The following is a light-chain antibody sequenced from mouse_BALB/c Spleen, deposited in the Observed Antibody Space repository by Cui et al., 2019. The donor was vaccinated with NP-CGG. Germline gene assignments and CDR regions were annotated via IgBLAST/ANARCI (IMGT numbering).Light chain of an antibody. CDR2: GTN. V-gene: IGLV1*01. CDR3: ALWYSNHWV. J-gene: IGLJ1*01. Sequence: QAVVTQESALTTSPGDTLKVTCRPRTGTVTTSNYASWVQEKPDHLFTGLIGGTNNRAPGVPARFSGSLIGDKAALTITGAQTEDEAIYFCALWYSNHWVFGGGTKLTVL. CDR1: TGTVTTSNY.